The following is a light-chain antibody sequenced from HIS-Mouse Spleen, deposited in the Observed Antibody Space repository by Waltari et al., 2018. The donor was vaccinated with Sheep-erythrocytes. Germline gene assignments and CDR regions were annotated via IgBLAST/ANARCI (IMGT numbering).Light chain of an antibody. V-gene: IGKV2-28*01. CDR1: QSLLHSNGYNY. Sequence: DIVMTQSPLSLPVTPGEPASIPCRPSQSLLHSNGYNYLDWYLQKPGQSPQLLIYLGSNRASGVPDRFSGSGSGTDFTLKISRVEAEDVGVYYCMQALQTITFGQGTRLEIK. CDR2: LGS. CDR3: MQALQTIT. J-gene: IGKJ5*01.